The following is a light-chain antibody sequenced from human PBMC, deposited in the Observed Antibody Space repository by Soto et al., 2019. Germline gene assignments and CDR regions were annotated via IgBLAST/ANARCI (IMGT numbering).Light chain of an antibody. CDR3: SSTTSTRGLV. V-gene: IGLV2-14*01. J-gene: IGLJ1*01. CDR2: DVS. CDR1: YGDFTYNF. Sequence: QSVLTQPASVSGSLGQSISISCTEDYGDFTYNFVSWYPHHPHKAPKLIIYDVSYRPSRASTRFSGSLSAGPASLTISGLQAEDEADYYCSSTTSTRGLVFGSGTKVTVL.